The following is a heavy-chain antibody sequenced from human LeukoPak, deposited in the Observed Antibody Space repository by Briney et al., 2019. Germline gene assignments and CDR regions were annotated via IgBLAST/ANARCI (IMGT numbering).Heavy chain of an antibody. Sequence: SETLSLTCTVSGGSISSYYWSWIRQPPGKGLEWIGYIYYSGSTNYNPSLKSRVTISVDTSKNQFSLKLSSVTAADTAVYYRASTTKGFFGYWGQGTLVTVSS. J-gene: IGHJ4*02. CDR3: ASTTKGFFGY. V-gene: IGHV4-59*01. CDR2: IYYSGST. D-gene: IGHD2-8*01. CDR1: GGSISSYY.